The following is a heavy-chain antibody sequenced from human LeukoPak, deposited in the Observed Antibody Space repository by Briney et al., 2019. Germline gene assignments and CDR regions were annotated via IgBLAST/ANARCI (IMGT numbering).Heavy chain of an antibody. CDR3: TTELWYYFDY. D-gene: IGHD2-21*01. V-gene: IGHV3-49*04. Sequence: GRSLRLSCTASGFTFGDYAMSWVRQAPGKGLEWVGFIRSKAYGGTTEYAAPVKGRFTISRDDSKNTLYLQMNSLKTEDTAVYYCTTELWYYFDYWGQGTLVTVSS. J-gene: IGHJ4*02. CDR1: GFTFGDYA. CDR2: IRSKAYGGTT.